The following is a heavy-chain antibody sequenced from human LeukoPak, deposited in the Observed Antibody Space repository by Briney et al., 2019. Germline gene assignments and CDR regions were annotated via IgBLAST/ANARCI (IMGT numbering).Heavy chain of an antibody. CDR1: GGSFSGYY. CDR2: INHSGST. D-gene: IGHD3-10*01. CDR3: ARAIRITMVRGVIITSRIGNWFDP. J-gene: IGHJ5*02. Sequence: KPSETLSLTCAVYGGSFSGYYWSWIRQPPGKGLEWIGEINHSGSTNYNPSLKSRVTISVGTSKNQFSLKLSSVTAADTAVYYCARAIRITMVRGVIITSRIGNWFDPWGQGTLVTVSS. V-gene: IGHV4-34*01.